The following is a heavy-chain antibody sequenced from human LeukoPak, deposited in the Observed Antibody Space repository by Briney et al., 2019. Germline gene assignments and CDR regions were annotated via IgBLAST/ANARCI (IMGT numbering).Heavy chain of an antibody. CDR1: GFTVSSNY. V-gene: IGHV3-11*04. D-gene: IGHD6-19*01. J-gene: IGHJ4*02. CDR3: ARIFSSGWGDDY. Sequence: KPGGSLRLSCAASGFTVSSNYMSWVRQAPGKGLEWVSYVSSSGSTIYYADSVKGRFTISRDNAKNSLYLQMNSLRAEDTAVYYCARIFSSGWGDDYWGQGTLVTVSS. CDR2: VSSSGSTI.